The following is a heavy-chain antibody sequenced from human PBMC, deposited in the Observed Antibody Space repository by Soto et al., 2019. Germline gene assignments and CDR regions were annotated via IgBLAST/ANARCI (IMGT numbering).Heavy chain of an antibody. J-gene: IGHJ5*02. Sequence: VASVKVSCKASGYTFTSYAMHWVRQAPGQRLEWMGWINAGNGNTKYSQKFQGRVTITRDTSASTAYMELSSLRSEDTAVYYCARNWQWLGINWFDPGGQRPRVTVSP. CDR3: ARNWQWLGINWFDP. CDR1: GYTFTSYA. CDR2: INAGNGNT. D-gene: IGHD6-19*01. V-gene: IGHV1-3*01.